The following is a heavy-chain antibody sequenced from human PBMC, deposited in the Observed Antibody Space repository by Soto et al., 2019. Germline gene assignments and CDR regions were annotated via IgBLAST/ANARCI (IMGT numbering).Heavy chain of an antibody. V-gene: IGHV1-18*01. Sequence: QVQLVQSGAEVREPGASVKVSCKASGYTFTNYGVIWVRQAPGQGLVWMGWIGGYKGNTNYAQKLQGRVTLTTDTSTSTAYMELRSLRSDDTAVYYCAPHTLDTGMPSGYWGQGTLVTVSS. CDR3: APHTLDTGMPSGY. J-gene: IGHJ4*02. CDR2: IGGYKGNT. CDR1: GYTFTNYG. D-gene: IGHD5-18*01.